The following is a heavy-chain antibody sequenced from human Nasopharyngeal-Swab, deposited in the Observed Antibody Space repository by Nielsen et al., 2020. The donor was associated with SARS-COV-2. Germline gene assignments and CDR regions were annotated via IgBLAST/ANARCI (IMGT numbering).Heavy chain of an antibody. CDR3: VRSSSWYYFDY. CDR1: GDSIAYSTFY. CDR2: NYYNGNT. V-gene: IGHV4-39*01. J-gene: IGHJ4*02. Sequence: GSLRLSCTVSGDSIAYSTFYWGWIRQPPGKGLEGIGNNYYNGNTYQNPSLKSRLTISVDKSKNQFSLQLSSVTAADTAVYYCVRSSSWYYFDYWAQGTQVTVSS. D-gene: IGHD6-13*01.